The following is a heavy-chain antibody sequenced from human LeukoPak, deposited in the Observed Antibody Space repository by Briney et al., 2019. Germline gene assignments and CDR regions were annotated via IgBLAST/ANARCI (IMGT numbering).Heavy chain of an antibody. CDR1: GGSISSSF. D-gene: IGHD2-2*01. CDR2: IYYSGST. CDR3: ARHIIKDIVVVPAADFDY. J-gene: IGHJ4*02. V-gene: IGHV4-59*08. Sequence: KSSETLSLTCTVSGGSISSSFWSWIRQPPGKGLEWIGYIYYSGSTNYNPSLKSRVTISVDTSKNQFSLKLSSVTAADTAVYYCARHIIKDIVVVPAADFDYWGQGTLVTVSS.